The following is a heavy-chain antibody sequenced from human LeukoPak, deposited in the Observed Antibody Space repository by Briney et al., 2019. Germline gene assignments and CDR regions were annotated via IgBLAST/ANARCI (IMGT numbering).Heavy chain of an antibody. CDR2: IYYSGST. Sequence: SETLSLTCTVSGGSISSSSYYWGWIRQPPGKGLEWIGSIYYSGSTYYNPSLKSRVTISVDTSKNQFSLKLSSVTAADTAVYYCARSSDYDSSGYYYSPFDYWGQGTLVTVSS. D-gene: IGHD3-22*01. CDR1: GGSISSSSYY. J-gene: IGHJ4*02. CDR3: ARSSDYDSSGYYYSPFDY. V-gene: IGHV4-39*01.